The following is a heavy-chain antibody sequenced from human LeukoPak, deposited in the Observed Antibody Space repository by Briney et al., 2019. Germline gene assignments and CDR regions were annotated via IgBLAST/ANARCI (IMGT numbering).Heavy chain of an antibody. CDR2: ISWNSGSI. D-gene: IGHD5-24*01. J-gene: IGHJ4*02. CDR3: ARSGYNRFDY. CDR1: GFTFDDYA. V-gene: IGHV3-9*01. Sequence: GGSLRLSCAASGFTFDDYAMHWVRQAPGKGLEWVSGISWNSGSIGYADSVKGRFTISRDNSKNTLYLQMNSLRAEDTAVYYCARSGYNRFDYWGQGTLVTVSS.